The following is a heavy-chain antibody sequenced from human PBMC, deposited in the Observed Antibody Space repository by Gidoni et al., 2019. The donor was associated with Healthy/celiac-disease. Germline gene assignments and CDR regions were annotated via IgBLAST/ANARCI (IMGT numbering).Heavy chain of an antibody. CDR3: ARAPYGGKTHRYYGMDV. J-gene: IGHJ6*02. V-gene: IGHV4-34*01. D-gene: IGHD4-17*01. CDR1: GGSFSGYF. CDR2: INHSGST. Sequence: QVQLQQWGAGLLKPSETLSLPCAVHGGSFSGYFWSWIRQPPGKGLEWIGEINHSGSTNYNPSLKSRVTISVDTSKNQFSLKLSSVTAADTAVYYCARAPYGGKTHRYYGMDVWGQGTTVTVSS.